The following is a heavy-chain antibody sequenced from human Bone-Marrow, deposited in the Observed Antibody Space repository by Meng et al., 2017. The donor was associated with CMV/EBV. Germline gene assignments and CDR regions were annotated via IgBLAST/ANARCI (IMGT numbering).Heavy chain of an antibody. Sequence: ASVKVSCKASGYSFTRYHMHWVRQAPGQGPEWVGIITPSGGTTNYAQKFQGRVTMTRDTSTSTVYMELSGLRSEDTAVYYCARDTQGGWFDPWGQGTLVTGSS. CDR2: ITPSGGTT. V-gene: IGHV1-46*01. CDR1: GYSFTRYH. J-gene: IGHJ5*02. D-gene: IGHD3-16*01. CDR3: ARDTQGGWFDP.